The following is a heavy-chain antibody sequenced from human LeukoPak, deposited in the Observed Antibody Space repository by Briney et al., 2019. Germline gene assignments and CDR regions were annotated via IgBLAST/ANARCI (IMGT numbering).Heavy chain of an antibody. J-gene: IGHJ3*02. Sequence: PGGSLRLSCAASGFIFSSYAMSWVRQAPGKGLQWVSTISGSGSSIYCADSVKGRFTISRDNSKNTLYLQMNSLRAEDTAIYYCAKLGDGFDIRGQGTTVTLSS. CDR3: AKLGDGFDI. V-gene: IGHV3-23*01. D-gene: IGHD7-27*01. CDR2: ISGSGSSI. CDR1: GFIFSSYA.